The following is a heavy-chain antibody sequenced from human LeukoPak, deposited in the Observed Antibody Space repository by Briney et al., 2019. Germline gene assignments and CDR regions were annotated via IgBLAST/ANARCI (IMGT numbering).Heavy chain of an antibody. CDR3: ARDGGSPRCNFAYYFDY. D-gene: IGHD2-15*01. Sequence: KSSETLSLTCTVSGGSISSYYWSWIRQPPGKGLEWIGYIYYSGSTNYNPSLKSRVTISVDTPKNQFSLKLSSVTAADTAVYYCARDGGSPRCNFAYYFDYWGQGTLVTVSS. CDR2: IYYSGST. V-gene: IGHV4-59*01. J-gene: IGHJ4*02. CDR1: GGSISSYY.